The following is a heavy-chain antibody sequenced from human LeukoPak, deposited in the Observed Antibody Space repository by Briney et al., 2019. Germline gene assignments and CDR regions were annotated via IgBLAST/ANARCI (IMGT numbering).Heavy chain of an antibody. D-gene: IGHD3-16*01. J-gene: IGHJ2*01. V-gene: IGHV3-48*03. CDR1: GFIVSSYE. CDR2: ITWYTNRI. CDR3: EGKTFYYETSGQSRYVDL. Sequence: QPGGSLRLSCEVSGFIVSSYEMNWVRQAPGRVLEWVAYITWYTNRIYYADSVKDRFPISRDDDKNSLNLKMKRLRVDDTAVYLCEGKTFYYETSGQSRYVDLWGRGTLVTVSS.